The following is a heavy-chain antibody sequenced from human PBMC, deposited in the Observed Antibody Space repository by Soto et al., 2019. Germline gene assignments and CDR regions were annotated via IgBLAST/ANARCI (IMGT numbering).Heavy chain of an antibody. CDR2: INDSGNI. D-gene: IGHD3-10*01. Sequence: QVQLQQWGAGLLKPSETLSLTCAVYGGSFSGYQWSWIRQTPGKGLELIGEINDSGNINYNPSLKSRVTILLDTPKKQISLKLSSVTAADSAVYYCARGLILWFGELSRRGGYYYYMDVWGKGNTVTVSS. J-gene: IGHJ6*03. V-gene: IGHV4-34*01. CDR1: GGSFSGYQ. CDR3: ARGLILWFGELSRRGGYYYYMDV.